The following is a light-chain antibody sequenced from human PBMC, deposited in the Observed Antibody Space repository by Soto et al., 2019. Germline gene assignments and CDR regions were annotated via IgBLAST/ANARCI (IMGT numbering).Light chain of an antibody. J-gene: IGKJ4*01. Sequence: DIQMTQSPSSLSASVGDRVTITCRASQGISNYLAWYQQKPGKVPKLLIYAAPTLQSGVPSRLSCSRSGTDFTLTISSLQPSDVATYYCQKYDNAPLTFGGGTKVEIK. CDR1: QGISNY. CDR2: AAP. CDR3: QKYDNAPLT. V-gene: IGKV1-27*01.